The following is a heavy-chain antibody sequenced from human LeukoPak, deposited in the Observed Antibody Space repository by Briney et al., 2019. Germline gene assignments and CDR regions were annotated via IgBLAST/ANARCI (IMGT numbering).Heavy chain of an antibody. V-gene: IGHV3-48*02. D-gene: IGHD6-6*01. CDR3: ARDSRSIAVSKGGLDY. CDR1: GFTFSSYS. CDR2: ISSSGSTI. Sequence: PGGSLRLSCAVSGFTFSSYSMNWVRQAPGKGLEWVSFISSSGSTIYYADSVKGRFTISRDNAKNSLDLQMDSLRDEDTAVYYCARDSRSIAVSKGGLDYWGQGTLVTVSS. J-gene: IGHJ4*02.